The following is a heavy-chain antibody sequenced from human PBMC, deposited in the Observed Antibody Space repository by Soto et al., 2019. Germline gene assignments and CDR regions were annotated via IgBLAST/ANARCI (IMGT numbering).Heavy chain of an antibody. J-gene: IGHJ5*02. CDR1: GYTFTSYG. CDR3: XXVXPPFDP. CDR2: INAYNGNT. V-gene: IGHV1-18*01. Sequence: QVQLVQSGAEVKKPGASVKVSCKASGYTFTSYGISWVRQAPGQGLEWMGWINAYNGNTNYAQKLQGRVTMTTDTSTSXXXXXXXXXXXXXXXXXXXXXVXPPFDPWGQGTLVT.